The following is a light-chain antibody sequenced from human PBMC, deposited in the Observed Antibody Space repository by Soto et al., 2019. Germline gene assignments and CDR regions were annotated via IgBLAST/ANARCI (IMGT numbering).Light chain of an antibody. J-gene: IGLJ2*01. Sequence: QAVVTQPPSASGTPGQRATISCSGSSSNIGSNTVNWYQQLPGTAPKLLMYNNNQRPSGVPDRFSGSKSATSASLAISGLQSEDEADYYCAAWDDSLNGVVFGGGTKLTVL. V-gene: IGLV1-44*01. CDR1: SSNIGSNT. CDR2: NNN. CDR3: AAWDDSLNGVV.